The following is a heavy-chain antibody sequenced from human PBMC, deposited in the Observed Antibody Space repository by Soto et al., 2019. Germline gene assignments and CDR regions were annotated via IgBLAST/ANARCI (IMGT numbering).Heavy chain of an antibody. Sequence: RWIRKPPGKGLEWIGSIYYSGSTYYNPSLKSRVTISVDTSKNQFSLKLSSVTAADTAVYYCAGFTVTTTTNFDYWGQGTLVTVSS. D-gene: IGHD4-4*01. V-gene: IGHV4-39*01. CDR3: AGFTVTTTTNFDY. J-gene: IGHJ4*02. CDR2: IYYSGST.